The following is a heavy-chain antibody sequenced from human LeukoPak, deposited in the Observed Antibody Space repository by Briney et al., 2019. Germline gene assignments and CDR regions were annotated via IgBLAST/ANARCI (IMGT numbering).Heavy chain of an antibody. V-gene: IGHV4-34*01. D-gene: IGHD1-7*01. CDR1: GGSFSNYY. Sequence: SETLSLTCAVYGGSFSNYYWSWIRQSPGRGLEWIGEINDSGTINYNPSLMSRVTISVDKSKNQFSLKLSSVTTADTAVYYCARRWNYGRNYYIDVWGKGATVSVSS. J-gene: IGHJ6*03. CDR2: INDSGTI. CDR3: ARRWNYGRNYYIDV.